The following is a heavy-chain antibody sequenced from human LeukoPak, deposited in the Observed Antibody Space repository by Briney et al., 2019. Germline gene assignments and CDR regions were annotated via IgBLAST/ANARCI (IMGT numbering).Heavy chain of an antibody. J-gene: IGHJ5*02. CDR1: GFTFSTYA. V-gene: IGHV3-23*01. CDR3: AKLLSGYCSRTSCLNWFDP. Sequence: GGSLRLSCTASGFTFSTYAMSWVRQAPGKGLEWVSGISGSGDSTYYADSVKGRFTVSRDNSKNTLYLQMNSLRAEDTAVYYCAKLLSGYCSRTSCLNWFDPWGQGTLVTVSS. CDR2: ISGSGDST. D-gene: IGHD2-2*01.